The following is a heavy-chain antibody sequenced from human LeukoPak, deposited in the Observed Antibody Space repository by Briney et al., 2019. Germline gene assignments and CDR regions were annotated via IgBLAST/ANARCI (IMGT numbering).Heavy chain of an antibody. CDR2: IYYSGST. Sequence: TSETLSLTCTVSGGSISSSSYYWGWIRQPPGKGLEWIGSIYYSGSTYNNPSLKSRVTISVDTSKNQFSLKLSSVTAADTAVYYCARHPRRSILWFGELLHDYWGQGTLVTVSS. CDR3: ARHPRRSILWFGELLHDY. CDR1: GGSISSSSYY. D-gene: IGHD3-10*01. J-gene: IGHJ4*02. V-gene: IGHV4-39*01.